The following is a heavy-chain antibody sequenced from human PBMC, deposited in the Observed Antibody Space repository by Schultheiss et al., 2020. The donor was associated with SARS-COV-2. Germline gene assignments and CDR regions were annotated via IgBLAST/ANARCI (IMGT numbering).Heavy chain of an antibody. D-gene: IGHD3-16*01. CDR2: IYYSGST. CDR1: GGSISSSNW. V-gene: IGHV4-4*02. Sequence: SETLSLTCAVSGGSISSSNWWSWVRQHPGKGLEWIGYIYYSGSTYYNPSLKSRVTISVDTSKNQFSLKLSSVTAADTAVYYCAKDLGRQPTPIDYWGQGTLVTVSS. CDR3: AKDLGRQPTPIDY. J-gene: IGHJ4*02.